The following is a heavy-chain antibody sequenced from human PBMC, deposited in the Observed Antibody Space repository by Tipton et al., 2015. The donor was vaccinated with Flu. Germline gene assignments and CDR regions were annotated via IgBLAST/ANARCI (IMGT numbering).Heavy chain of an antibody. CDR3: ARHTGDSVRGVIDY. CDR1: GYSIRSAYY. CDR2: IYHSGTT. Sequence: TLSLTCSVSGYSIRSAYYWGWGRRPPGKGLEWIGTIYHSGTTYYNPSLKSRLTISVDTSKNQFSLRLSSVTTADKAVYYCARHTGDSVRGVIDYWGQGNLVTVSS. V-gene: IGHV4-38-2*01. D-gene: IGHD3-10*02. J-gene: IGHJ4*02.